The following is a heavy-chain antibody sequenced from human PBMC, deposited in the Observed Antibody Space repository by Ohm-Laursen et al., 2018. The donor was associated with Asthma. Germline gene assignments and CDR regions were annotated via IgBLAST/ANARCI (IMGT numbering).Heavy chain of an antibody. V-gene: IGHV4-59*02. CDR2: MFSSGGA. CDR3: ARLDWAQSMFDS. J-gene: IGHJ4*02. Sequence: SDTLSLTWSVFGGSVSGYYWTWVRQPPGRELEWIAYMFSSGGANYNPSLKSRVTLSTDTSTNQVSLRLSSVTAADTAVYFCARLDWAQSMFDSWGRGTLVTVSS. D-gene: IGHD3-9*01. CDR1: GGSVSGYY.